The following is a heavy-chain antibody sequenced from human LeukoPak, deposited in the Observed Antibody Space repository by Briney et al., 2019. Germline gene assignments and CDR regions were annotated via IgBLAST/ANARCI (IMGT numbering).Heavy chain of an antibody. CDR3: ARDRGIAAW. J-gene: IGHJ4*02. CDR2: ISRDSDIR. CDR1: GFIFGRDS. D-gene: IGHD6-25*01. V-gene: IGHV3-48*01. Sequence: GGSLRLSCAASGFIFGRDSMNWVRQAPGRGLEWISYISRDSDIRYYADSVRGRFHISRDNARNSLYLQMNSLRAEDTAVYYCARDRGIAAWWGQGTLVTVSS.